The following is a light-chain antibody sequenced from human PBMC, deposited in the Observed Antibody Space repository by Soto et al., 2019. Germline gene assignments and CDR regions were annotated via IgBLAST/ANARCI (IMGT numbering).Light chain of an antibody. CDR2: ASF. Sequence: AIQMTQSPSSLSASVGDRVTITCRASQDIRTELGWYQQKPGKAPQLLIYASFNLQSGVPSRFSGSGSGTDFTLTINSLQPEDFATYYCLQDSTYPRTFGQGTKVDIK. CDR3: LQDSTYPRT. J-gene: IGKJ1*01. CDR1: QDIRTE. V-gene: IGKV1-6*01.